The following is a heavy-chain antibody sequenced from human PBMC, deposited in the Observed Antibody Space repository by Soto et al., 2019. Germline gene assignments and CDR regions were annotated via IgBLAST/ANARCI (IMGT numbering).Heavy chain of an antibody. V-gene: IGHV6-1*01. CDR3: ERGGNVLRFLEDYGMDV. Sequence: TLSLTCAISGDSVSSNSAAWNWIRQSPSRGLEWLGRTYYRYKWYNDYAVSVKNRITINPDTSKNQFSLQLNSVTPEDTDVYYCERGGNVLRFLEDYGMDVWGQGTSVTVSS. D-gene: IGHD3-3*01. J-gene: IGHJ6*02. CDR1: GDSVSSNSAA. CDR2: TYYRYKWYN.